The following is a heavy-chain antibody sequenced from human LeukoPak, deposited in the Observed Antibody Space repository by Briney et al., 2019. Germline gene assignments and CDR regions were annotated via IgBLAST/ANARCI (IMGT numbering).Heavy chain of an antibody. J-gene: IGHJ3*02. V-gene: IGHV4-30-4*08. Sequence: SQTLSLTCTVSGGSISSGDYYWSWIRQPPGKGLEWIGYIYYSGSTYYNPSLESRVTISVDTSKNQFSLKLSSVTAADTAVYYCARDLPITGTVYGFDIWGQGTMVTVSS. D-gene: IGHD1/OR15-1a*01. CDR2: IYYSGST. CDR3: ARDLPITGTVYGFDI. CDR1: GGSISSGDYY.